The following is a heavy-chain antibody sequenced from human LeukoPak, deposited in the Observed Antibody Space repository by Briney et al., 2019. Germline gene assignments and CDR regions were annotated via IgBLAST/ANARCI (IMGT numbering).Heavy chain of an antibody. J-gene: IGHJ4*02. V-gene: IGHV4-31*03. Sequence: SQTLSLTCTVSGGSISSGGYYWSWIRQHPGKGLEWIGYIYYSGSTYYNPSLKSRVTISVDTSKNQFSLKLSSATAADTAVYHCARVSEYYDSSGYYYFDYWGQGTLVTVSS. CDR1: GGSISSGGYY. CDR2: IYYSGST. D-gene: IGHD3-22*01. CDR3: ARVSEYYDSSGYYYFDY.